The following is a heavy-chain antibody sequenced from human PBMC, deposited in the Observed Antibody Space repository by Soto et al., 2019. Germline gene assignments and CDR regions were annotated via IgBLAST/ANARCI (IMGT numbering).Heavy chain of an antibody. CDR1: GGSISSSNW. V-gene: IGHV4-4*02. J-gene: IGHJ6*02. D-gene: IGHD2-2*02. CDR2: IYHSGST. CDR3: ARRGGYCSSTSCYTSYYGMDV. Sequence: XATLSLTFAVSGGSISSSNWWSWFRQPPGKGLEWIGEIYHSGSTNYNPPLKSRVTISVDKSKNQFSLKLSSVTAADTAVYYCARRGGYCSSTSCYTSYYGMDVWGQGTTVTVSS.